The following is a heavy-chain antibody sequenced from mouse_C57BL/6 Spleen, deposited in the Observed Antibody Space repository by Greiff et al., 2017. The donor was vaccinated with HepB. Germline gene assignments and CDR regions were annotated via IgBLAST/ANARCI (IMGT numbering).Heavy chain of an antibody. J-gene: IGHJ2*01. Sequence: VQLQQSGPELVKPGASVKISCKASGYTFTDYYMNWVKQSHGKSLEWIGDINPNNGGTSYNQKFKGKATLTVDKSSSTAYMELRSLTSEDSAVYYCARRGQLRLRSYYFDYWGQGTTLTVSS. D-gene: IGHD3-2*02. CDR1: GYTFTDYY. CDR3: ARRGQLRLRSYYFDY. V-gene: IGHV1-26*01. CDR2: INPNNGGT.